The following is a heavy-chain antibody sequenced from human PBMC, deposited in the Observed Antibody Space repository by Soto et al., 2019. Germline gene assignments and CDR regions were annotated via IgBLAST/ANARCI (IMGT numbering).Heavy chain of an antibody. D-gene: IGHD6-19*01. CDR1: GFTFSNYA. CDR2: ISGSGGST. J-gene: IGHJ4*02. Sequence: EVPLLESGGGLVQPGGSLRLSCAASGFTFSNYAMNWVRQPPGKGLEWVSTISGSGGSTYYADSVKGRFTISRDNSKNTLYLQMSLRAEDTAVYYCAKEGVPGILGYWGQGILLTVSS. CDR3: AKEGVPGILGY. V-gene: IGHV3-23*01.